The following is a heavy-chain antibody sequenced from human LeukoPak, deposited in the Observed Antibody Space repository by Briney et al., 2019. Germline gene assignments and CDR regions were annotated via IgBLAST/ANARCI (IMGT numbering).Heavy chain of an antibody. Sequence: GGSLRLSCAASGFMFSGYWMHWVRHGPEKGLEWVSGVDGSGTTTYSAEFLKGRFTISRDNSKNNLYLQMNSLIAEDTAVYYCAKEGWGPGDYFDYWGQGTLVTVSS. V-gene: IGHV3-23*01. CDR3: AKEGWGPGDYFDY. CDR2: VDGSGTTT. CDR1: GFMFSGYW. D-gene: IGHD7-27*01. J-gene: IGHJ4*02.